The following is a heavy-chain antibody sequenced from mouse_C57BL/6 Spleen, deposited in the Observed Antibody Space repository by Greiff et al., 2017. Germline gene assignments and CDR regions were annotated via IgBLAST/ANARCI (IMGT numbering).Heavy chain of an antibody. CDR3: ARIYYGSSYVDYAMDY. D-gene: IGHD1-1*01. Sequence: QVQLKQSGAELARPGASVKLSCKASGYTFTSYGISWVKQRTGQGLEWIGEIYPRSGNTYYNEKFKGKATLTADKSSSTAYIELRSLTSEDSAVYFCARIYYGSSYVDYAMDYWGQGTSVTVSS. V-gene: IGHV1-81*01. CDR1: GYTFTSYG. J-gene: IGHJ4*01. CDR2: IYPRSGNT.